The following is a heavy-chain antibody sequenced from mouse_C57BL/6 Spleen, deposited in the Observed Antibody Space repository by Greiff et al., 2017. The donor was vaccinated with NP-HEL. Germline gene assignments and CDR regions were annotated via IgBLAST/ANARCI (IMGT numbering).Heavy chain of an antibody. D-gene: IGHD2-5*01. CDR3: AREDSNYSYFDY. J-gene: IGHJ2*01. CDR1: GFTFSDYY. Sequence: EVMLVESEGGLVQPGSSMKLSCTASGFTFSDYYMAWVRQVPEKGLEWVANINYDGSSTYYLDSLKSRFIISRDNAKNILYLQMSSLKSEDTATYYCAREDSNYSYFDYWGQGTTLTVSS. CDR2: INYDGSST. V-gene: IGHV5-16*01.